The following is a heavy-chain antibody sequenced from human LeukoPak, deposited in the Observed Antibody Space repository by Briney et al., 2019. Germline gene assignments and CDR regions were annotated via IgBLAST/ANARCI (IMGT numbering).Heavy chain of an antibody. V-gene: IGHV4-38-2*02. D-gene: IGHD3-3*01. CDR2: IYHSGST. CDR1: GYSISSGYY. Sequence: KASETLSLTCTVSGYSISSGYYWGWIRQPPGKGLEWIGSIYHSGSTYYNPSLKSRVTISVDTSKNQFSLKLSSVTAADTAVYYCARGHLDDFWSAPQRWFDPWGQGTLVNVSS. CDR3: ARGHLDDFWSAPQRWFDP. J-gene: IGHJ5*02.